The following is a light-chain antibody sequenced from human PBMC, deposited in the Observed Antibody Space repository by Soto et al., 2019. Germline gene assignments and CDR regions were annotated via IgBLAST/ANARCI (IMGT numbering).Light chain of an antibody. CDR1: ESLSSN. CDR2: GAS. Sequence: EGVMTQSPATLSVSPGGRATLSCRASESLSSNLAWYQQKPGQAPRLLIYGASTRGTGIPARFSGSGSGTEFTLTISSLQSEDFAVYYCQQYSDWPPTFGRGTKV. V-gene: IGKV3-15*01. J-gene: IGKJ1*01. CDR3: QQYSDWPPT.